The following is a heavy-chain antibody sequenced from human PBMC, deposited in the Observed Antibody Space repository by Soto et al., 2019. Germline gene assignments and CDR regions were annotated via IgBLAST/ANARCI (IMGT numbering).Heavy chain of an antibody. CDR3: ARFPAVADDY. D-gene: IGHD6-19*01. Sequence: GGSLRLSCAASGFTFSSYAMSWVRQAPGKGLEWVSGISGSGGSTYYADSVKGRFTISRDNSKNTLYLQMNSLRAEDTAVYYCARFPAVADDYWGQGTLVTVSS. CDR2: ISGSGGST. CDR1: GFTFSSYA. J-gene: IGHJ4*02. V-gene: IGHV3-23*01.